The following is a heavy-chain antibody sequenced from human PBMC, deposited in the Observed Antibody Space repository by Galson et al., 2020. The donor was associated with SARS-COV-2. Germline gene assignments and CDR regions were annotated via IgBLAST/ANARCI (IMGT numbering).Heavy chain of an antibody. D-gene: IGHD2-15*01. CDR2: ISSGGSTK. CDR3: AREWGPQAVAATAEFVY. Sequence: GGSLRLSCEASGFTFSSYEMNWVRPAPGKGPEWVSYISSGGSTKYYADSVMGRFTISRDDAKNSLYLQMNGLRDEDTAIYYGAREWGPQAVAATAEFVYWFQGTLVIVSS. CDR1: GFTFSSYE. V-gene: IGHV3-48*03. J-gene: IGHJ4*02.